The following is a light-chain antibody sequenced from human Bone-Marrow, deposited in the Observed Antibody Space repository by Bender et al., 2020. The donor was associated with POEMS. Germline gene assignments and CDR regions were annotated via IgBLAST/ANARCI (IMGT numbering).Light chain of an antibody. V-gene: IGLV2-14*03. J-gene: IGLJ1*01. Sequence: QSALTQPASVSGSPGQSITIYCTGTSSDVGAFNYVSWHQQHPGKAPKLMIYDVNNRPSGISYRFSGSKSGNTASLTISGLQAEDEADYYCSSVVTSTAYVFGTGTKVTVL. CDR2: DVN. CDR3: SSVVTSTAYV. CDR1: SSDVGAFNY.